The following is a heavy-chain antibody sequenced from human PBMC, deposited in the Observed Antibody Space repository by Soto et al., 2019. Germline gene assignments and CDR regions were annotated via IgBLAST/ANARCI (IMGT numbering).Heavy chain of an antibody. Sequence: GGSLRLSCVASGFTLSSYHMDWVRQAPGKGLEWISYIHASSISNIYYADSVKGRFTISRDNAKNSLYLQMDSLRAEDTAVYYCARDGTTGTANYHHAMDVWGQGTTVTVSS. CDR2: IHASSISNI. CDR3: ARDGTTGTANYHHAMDV. V-gene: IGHV3-48*03. CDR1: GFTLSSYH. D-gene: IGHD4-17*01. J-gene: IGHJ6*02.